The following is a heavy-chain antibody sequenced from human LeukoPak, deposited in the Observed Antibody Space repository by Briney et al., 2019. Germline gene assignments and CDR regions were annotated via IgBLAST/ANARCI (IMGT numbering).Heavy chain of an antibody. CDR2: INPNSGGT. CDR1: GYTFAAYY. D-gene: IGHD1-14*01. CDR3: ARARLSGYYFDY. V-gene: IGHV1-2*02. J-gene: IGHJ4*02. Sequence: ASVKVSCKASGYTFAAYYMHWVRQAPGQGLEWLGWINPNSGGTNYAQKFQGRVTITTDESTSTAYMELSSLRSEDTAVYYCARARLSGYYFDYWGQGTLVTVSS.